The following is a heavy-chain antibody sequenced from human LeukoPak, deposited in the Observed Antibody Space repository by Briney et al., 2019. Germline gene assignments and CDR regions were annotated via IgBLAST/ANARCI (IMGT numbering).Heavy chain of an antibody. CDR3: ARPLRFYYFYYGMDV. Sequence: GGSLRLSCAASGFTFSSYAMSWVRQAPGKGLEWVAVISNDGSNKYYADSVKGRFTISRDNSKNTLNLQMNSLRTEDTAVYYCARPLRFYYFYYGMDVWGQGTTVTVSS. CDR2: ISNDGSNK. V-gene: IGHV3-30*04. D-gene: IGHD5/OR15-5a*01. CDR1: GFTFSSYA. J-gene: IGHJ6*02.